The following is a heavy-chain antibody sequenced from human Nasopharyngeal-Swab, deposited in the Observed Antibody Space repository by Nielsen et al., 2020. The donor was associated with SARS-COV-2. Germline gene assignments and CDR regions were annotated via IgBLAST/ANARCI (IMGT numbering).Heavy chain of an antibody. CDR2: ISAYNGNT. V-gene: IGHV1-18*01. J-gene: IGHJ4*02. CDR1: GYTFTSYG. Sequence: ASVKVSCKASGYTFTSYGISWVRQAPGQGLEWMGWISAYNGNTNYAQKLKGRVTMTTDTSTSTAYMELRSLRSDDTAVYYCALAILSSSWYGAGDYWGQGTPVTVSS. D-gene: IGHD6-13*01. CDR3: ALAILSSSWYGAGDY.